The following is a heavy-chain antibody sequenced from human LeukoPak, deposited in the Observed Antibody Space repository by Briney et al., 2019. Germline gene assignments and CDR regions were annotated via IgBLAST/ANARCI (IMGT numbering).Heavy chain of an antibody. D-gene: IGHD3-22*01. CDR2: ISGSGGST. CDR1: GFTFSSYA. CDR3: AKGDAYHDSSGHLAPYAFDI. J-gene: IGHJ3*02. V-gene: IGHV3-23*01. Sequence: GGSLRLSCAASGFTFSSYAMSWVRQAPGKGLEWVSAISGSGGSTYYADSVKGRFTISRDNSKNTLYLQMNSLRAEDTAVYYCAKGDAYHDSSGHLAPYAFDIWGQGTMVTVSS.